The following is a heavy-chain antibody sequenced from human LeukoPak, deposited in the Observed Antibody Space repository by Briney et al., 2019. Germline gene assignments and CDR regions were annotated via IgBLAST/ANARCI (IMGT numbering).Heavy chain of an antibody. CDR3: ARVGDSSGPVG. CDR2: ISYDGSNK. CDR1: GFTFSSYA. D-gene: IGHD3-22*01. V-gene: IGHV3-30-3*01. Sequence: PGGSLRLSCAASGFTFSSYAMHWVRQAPGKGLEWVAVISYDGSNKYYADSVKGRFTISRDNSKNTLYLQMNSLRAEDTAVYYCARVGDSSGPVGWGQGTLVTVSS. J-gene: IGHJ4*02.